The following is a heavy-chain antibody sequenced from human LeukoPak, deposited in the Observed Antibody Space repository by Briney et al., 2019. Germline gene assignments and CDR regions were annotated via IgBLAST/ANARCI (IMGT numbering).Heavy chain of an antibody. D-gene: IGHD5-18*01. Sequence: PSETLSLTCAVYGGSFSGSNWDFVRQAPREGREWIGEIKHLGNTKKSPSLKGRVTLAVDTSKNQFSLRVTSVTAADTAVYYCARGHRFNSYSHYYYYYYMDVWGKGTTVTVSS. CDR3: ARGHRFNSYSHYYYYYYMDV. V-gene: IGHV4-34*01. CDR1: GGSFSGSN. CDR2: IKHLGNT. J-gene: IGHJ6*03.